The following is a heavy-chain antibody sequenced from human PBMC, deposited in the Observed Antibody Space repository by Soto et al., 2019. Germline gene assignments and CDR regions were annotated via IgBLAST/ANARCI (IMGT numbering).Heavy chain of an antibody. D-gene: IGHD2-15*01. Sequence: GGSLRLSCAASGFTFSSYAMSWVRQAPGKGLEWVSAISGSGGSTYYADSVKGRFTISRDNAKNSLYLQMNSLRAEDTAVYYCAREIVVARGASYFDSWGPGNLVTVSS. CDR1: GFTFSSYA. CDR2: ISGSGGST. CDR3: AREIVVARGASYFDS. V-gene: IGHV3-23*01. J-gene: IGHJ4*02.